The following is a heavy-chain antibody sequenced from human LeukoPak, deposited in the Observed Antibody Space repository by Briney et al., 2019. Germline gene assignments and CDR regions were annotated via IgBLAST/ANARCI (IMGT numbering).Heavy chain of an antibody. CDR1: GFTFSSYA. CDR3: ARSTVTTYRFDY. V-gene: IGHV3-30*04. J-gene: IGHJ4*02. CDR2: ISYDGSNK. D-gene: IGHD4-17*01. Sequence: GGSLRLSCAASGFTFSSYAMHWVRQAPGKGLEWVAVISYDGSNKYYADSVKGRFTISRDNSKNTLYLQMNSLRAEDTAVYYCARSTVTTYRFDYWGQGTLVTVSS.